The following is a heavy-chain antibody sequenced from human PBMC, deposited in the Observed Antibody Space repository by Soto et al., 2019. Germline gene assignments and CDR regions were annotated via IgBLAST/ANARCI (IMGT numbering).Heavy chain of an antibody. CDR1: GGTFSSYA. D-gene: IGHD2-15*01. CDR3: ARDTRYCSGGGCYYYGMDV. V-gene: IGHV1-69*13. Sequence: SVKVSCKASGGTFSSYAISWVRQAPGQGLEWMGGIIPIFGTANYAQKFQGRVTITADESTSTAYMELSSLRSEDTAVYYCARDTRYCSGGGCYYYGMDVWGQGTTVTVS. CDR2: IIPIFGTA. J-gene: IGHJ6*02.